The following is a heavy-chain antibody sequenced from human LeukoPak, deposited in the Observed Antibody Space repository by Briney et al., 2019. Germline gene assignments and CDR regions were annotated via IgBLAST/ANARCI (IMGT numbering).Heavy chain of an antibody. J-gene: IGHJ4*02. CDR1: GGSISSYYW. D-gene: IGHD6-19*01. V-gene: IGHV2-5*08. CDR3: AHSRVGGWYYFDY. Sequence: TLSLTCTVSGGSISSYYWSWIRQPPGKALEWLALIYWDDDKRYSPSLKSRLTITKDTSKNQVVLTMTNMDPVDTATYYCAHSRVGGWYYFDYWGQGTLVTVSS. CDR2: IYWDDDK.